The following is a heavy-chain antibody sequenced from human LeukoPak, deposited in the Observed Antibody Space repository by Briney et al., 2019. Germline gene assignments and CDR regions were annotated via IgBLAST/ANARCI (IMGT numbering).Heavy chain of an antibody. V-gene: IGHV1-2*02. CDR2: INPNSGGT. CDR3: ARVRVPAAIDFDY. Sequence: ASVKVSCKASGYTFTGYYMHWVRQAPGQGLEWMGWINPNSGGTNYAQKFQGRVTMTRDTSTSTVYMELSSLRSEDTAVYYCARVRVPAAIDFDYWGQGTLVTVSS. CDR1: GYTFTGYY. D-gene: IGHD2-2*02. J-gene: IGHJ4*02.